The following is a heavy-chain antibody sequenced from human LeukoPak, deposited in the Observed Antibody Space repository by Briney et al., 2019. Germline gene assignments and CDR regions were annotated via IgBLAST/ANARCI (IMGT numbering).Heavy chain of an antibody. CDR1: GGSISSGGYS. CDR3: ARGHNGSYITYFDY. D-gene: IGHD1-26*01. Sequence: SETLSLTCAVSGGSISSGGYSWSWIRQPPGKGLEWIGYIYHSGSTYYNPSLKSRVTISVDRSKNQFSLKLSSVTAADTAVYYCARGHNGSYITYFDYWGQGTLVTVSS. J-gene: IGHJ4*02. CDR2: IYHSGST. V-gene: IGHV4-30-2*01.